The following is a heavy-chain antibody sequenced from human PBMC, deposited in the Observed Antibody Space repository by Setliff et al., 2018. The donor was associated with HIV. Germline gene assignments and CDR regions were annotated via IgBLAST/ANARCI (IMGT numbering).Heavy chain of an antibody. CDR3: ARAPPINFWSGYYTGPQGWSDS. Sequence: SVKVSCKASGYNFTIFGITWVRQAPGQGLEWMGWISAYNGNTNYAQKLQGRITLTIDTVTTTAYMDLRSLTSDDTAMYYCARAPPINFWSGYYTGPQGWSDSWGQGSLVTVSS. V-gene: IGHV1-18*01. J-gene: IGHJ5*01. CDR1: GYNFTIFG. D-gene: IGHD3-3*01. CDR2: ISAYNGNT.